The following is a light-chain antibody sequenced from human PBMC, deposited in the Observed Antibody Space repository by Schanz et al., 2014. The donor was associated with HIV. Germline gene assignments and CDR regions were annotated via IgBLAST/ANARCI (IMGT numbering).Light chain of an antibody. CDR1: QSVGSNY. J-gene: IGKJ2*01. V-gene: IGKV3-20*01. CDR3: QQYGSSPLYT. Sequence: EIVLTQSPGTLSLSPGERATLSCRASQSVGSNYLAWYQQKPGQAPRLLIYGASSRATGIPDRFSGSGSGPDFTLTISRLEPEDFAVYYCQQYGSSPLYTFGQGTKLEIK. CDR2: GAS.